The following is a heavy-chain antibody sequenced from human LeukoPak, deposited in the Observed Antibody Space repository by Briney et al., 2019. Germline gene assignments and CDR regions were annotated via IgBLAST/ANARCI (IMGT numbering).Heavy chain of an antibody. CDR3: ARGPAASHRNWFDP. Sequence: ASVKVSCKGSGYTLSNHAFSWVRQAPGQGLEWMGWMNPNSGYTGHAQKFQGRVTMTRNTSISTAYMELSSLRSEDTAVYYCARGPAASHRNWFDPWGQGTLVTVSS. V-gene: IGHV1-8*02. CDR1: GYTLSNHA. D-gene: IGHD2-15*01. CDR2: MNPNSGYT. J-gene: IGHJ5*02.